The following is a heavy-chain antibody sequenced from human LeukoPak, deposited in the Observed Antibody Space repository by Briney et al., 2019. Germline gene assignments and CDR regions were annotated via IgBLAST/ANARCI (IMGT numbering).Heavy chain of an antibody. CDR3: ARDMSGYCSSTSCHPYYYYYMDV. J-gene: IGHJ6*03. D-gene: IGHD2-2*01. V-gene: IGHV4-4*07. CDR1: GGSISSYY. CDR2: IYTSGST. Sequence: SETLSLTCTVSGGSISSYYWSWIRQPAGKGLEWIGRIYTSGSTNYNPSPKSRVTISVDKSKNQFSLKLSSVTAADTAVYYCARDMSGYCSSTSCHPYYYYYMDVWGKGTTVTVSS.